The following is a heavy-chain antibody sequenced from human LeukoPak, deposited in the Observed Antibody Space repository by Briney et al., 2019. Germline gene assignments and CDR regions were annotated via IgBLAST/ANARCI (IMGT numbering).Heavy chain of an antibody. D-gene: IGHD2-15*01. CDR3: AREVSPERYCSGGSCYWDY. CDR2: ISYDGSNK. J-gene: IGHJ4*02. V-gene: IGHV3-30*03. Sequence: GRSLRLSCAASGFTFSSYGMHWVRQAPGKGLEWVAVISYDGSNKYYADSVKGRFTISRDNSKNTPYLQMNSLRAEDTAVYYCAREVSPERYCSGGSCYWDYWGQGTLVTVSS. CDR1: GFTFSSYG.